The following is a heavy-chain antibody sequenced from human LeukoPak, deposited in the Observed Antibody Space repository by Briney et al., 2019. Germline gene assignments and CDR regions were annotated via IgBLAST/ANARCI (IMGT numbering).Heavy chain of an antibody. D-gene: IGHD3-9*01. CDR3: ARVGRDILTGYYYYYYGMDV. Sequence: KPGGSLRLSCAASGFTFSDYYMSWIRQAPGKGLEWVSYISSSGSTIYYADSVKGRFTISRDNAKNPLYLQMNSLRAEDTAVYYCARVGRDILTGYYYYYYGMDVWGQGTTVTVSS. CDR2: ISSSGSTI. V-gene: IGHV3-11*01. CDR1: GFTFSDYY. J-gene: IGHJ6*02.